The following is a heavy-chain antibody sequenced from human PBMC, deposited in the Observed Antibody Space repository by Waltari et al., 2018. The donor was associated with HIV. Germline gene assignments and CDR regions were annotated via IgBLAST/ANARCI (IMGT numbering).Heavy chain of an antibody. CDR2: ISYDGSNK. D-gene: IGHD3-3*01. J-gene: IGHJ6*02. CDR3: ARVRSRDNTKTYGMDV. V-gene: IGHV3-30-3*01. Sequence: GVVQPGRSLRLSCAASGFTFSSYAMHWVRQAPGKGLEWVAVISYDGSNKYYADSVKGRFTISRDNSKNTLYLQMNSLRAEDTAVYYCARVRSRDNTKTYGMDVWGQGTTVTVSS. CDR1: GFTFSSYA.